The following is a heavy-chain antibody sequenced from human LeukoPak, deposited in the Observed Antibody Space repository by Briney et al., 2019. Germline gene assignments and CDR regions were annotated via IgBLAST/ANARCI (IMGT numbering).Heavy chain of an antibody. V-gene: IGHV4-31*03. CDR3: ARVTAPRHYYGMDV. CDR1: GGSISSGGYS. CDR2: IYYSGST. Sequence: SETLSLTCTVSGGSISSGGYSWSWIRQHPGKGLEWIGYIYYSGSTYYNPSLKGRVTISVDTSKNQFSLKLSSVTAADTAVYYCARVTAPRHYYGMDVWGQGTTVTVSS. J-gene: IGHJ6*02.